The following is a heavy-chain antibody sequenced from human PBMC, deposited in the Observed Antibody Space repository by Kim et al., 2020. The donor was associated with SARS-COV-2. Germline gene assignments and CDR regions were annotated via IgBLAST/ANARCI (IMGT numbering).Heavy chain of an antibody. CDR3: ARDRSWAAGRGVYNY. D-gene: IGHD6-13*01. J-gene: IGHJ4*02. CDR1: GGSISSSNW. Sequence: SETLSLTCAVSGGSISSSNWWSWVRQPPGKGLEWIGEIYHSGSTNYNPSLKSRVTISVDKSKNQFSLKLSSVTAADTAVYYCARDRSWAAGRGVYNYWGQGTLVTVSS. V-gene: IGHV4-4*02. CDR2: IYHSGST.